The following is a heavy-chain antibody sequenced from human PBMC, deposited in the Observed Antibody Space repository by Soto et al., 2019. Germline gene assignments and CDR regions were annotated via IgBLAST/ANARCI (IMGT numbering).Heavy chain of an antibody. V-gene: IGHV4-30-4*01. CDR2: IYYSGST. J-gene: IGHJ5*02. Sequence: QVQLQESGPGLVKPSQTLSLTCTVSGGSISSGDYYWSWIRQPPGKGLEWIGYIYYSGSTYYNPSLNSRVTLSVDTSKNQFSLKLSSVTAADTAVYYCARVGSGTEGFDPWGQGTLVTVSS. CDR3: ARVGSGTEGFDP. D-gene: IGHD1-26*01. CDR1: GGSISSGDYY.